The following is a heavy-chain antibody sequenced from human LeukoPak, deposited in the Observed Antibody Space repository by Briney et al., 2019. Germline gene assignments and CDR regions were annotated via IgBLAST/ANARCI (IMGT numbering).Heavy chain of an antibody. J-gene: IGHJ3*02. CDR3: ARRIGAYDSSGYYAFDI. V-gene: IGHV4-39*01. CDR1: GGSISSSSYY. Sequence: PSETLSLTCTVSGGSISSSSYYWGWIRQPPGKGLEWIGSIYYSGSTYYNPSLKSRVTISVDTSKNQFSLKLSSVTAADTAVYYCARRIGAYDSSGYYAFDIWGQGTMVTVSS. D-gene: IGHD3-22*01. CDR2: IYYSGST.